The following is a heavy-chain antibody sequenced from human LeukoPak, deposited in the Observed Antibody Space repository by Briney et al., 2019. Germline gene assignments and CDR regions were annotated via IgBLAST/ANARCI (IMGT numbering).Heavy chain of an antibody. CDR1: GGAFSGYY. CDR2: INHSGST. CDR3: ARQHSTTYYVVGYFDF. V-gene: IGHV4-34*01. D-gene: IGHD1-26*01. J-gene: IGHJ4*02. Sequence: SETLSLTCAVYGGAFSGYYWSWIRQPPGKGLEWIGEINHSGSTYYNPSLQSRVTISVDTSKNQFSLKLNSVTAADTAVYYCARQHSTTYYVVGYFDFWGQGTLVTVSS.